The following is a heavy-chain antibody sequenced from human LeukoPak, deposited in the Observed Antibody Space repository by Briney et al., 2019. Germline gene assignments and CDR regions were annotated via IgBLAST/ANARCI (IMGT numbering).Heavy chain of an antibody. Sequence: PGGSLRLSCAASGFTFSDYSMNWVRQAPGKGLEWVSSISRRSRHVYYAGSVKGRFTIPRDNAKNSLYLQMNSLRAEDMAVYFCVRDLMGSGSTTAYLHHWGQGTLVTVSS. V-gene: IGHV3-21*01. CDR3: VRDLMGSGSTTAYLHH. CDR2: ISRRSRHV. J-gene: IGHJ1*01. D-gene: IGHD1-1*01. CDR1: GFTFSDYS.